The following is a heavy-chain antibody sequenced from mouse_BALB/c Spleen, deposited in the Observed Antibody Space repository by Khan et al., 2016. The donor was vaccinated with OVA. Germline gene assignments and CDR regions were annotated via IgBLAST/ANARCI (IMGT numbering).Heavy chain of an antibody. D-gene: IGHD2-10*01. CDR1: GFSLTNYG. J-gene: IGHJ4*01. CDR2: IWSDGST. V-gene: IGHV2-6-1*01. Sequence: QMQLKESGPGLVAPSQSLSITCTISGFSLTNYGVHWVRQPPGKGLEWLVVIWSDGSTTYNSPLNSRLSISKDNSKSQVFLKMNSLQADDTAMYYCARQPYYHYYIMDYWGQGTSVTVSS. CDR3: ARQPYYHYYIMDY.